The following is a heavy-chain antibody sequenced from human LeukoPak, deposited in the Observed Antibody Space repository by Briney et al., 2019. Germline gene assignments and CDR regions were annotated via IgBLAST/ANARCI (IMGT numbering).Heavy chain of an antibody. Sequence: GSLRLSCTVGGFTFSSHWMSWVRQAPGKGLEWVANIKQDGSEKYYVDSVKGRFTISRDNAKSSLYLLMNSLRDEDTGIYYCARNTIFHPWGQGTLVTVSS. CDR3: ARNTIFHP. J-gene: IGHJ5*02. CDR1: GFTFSSHW. CDR2: IKQDGSEK. V-gene: IGHV3-7*05. D-gene: IGHD3-9*01.